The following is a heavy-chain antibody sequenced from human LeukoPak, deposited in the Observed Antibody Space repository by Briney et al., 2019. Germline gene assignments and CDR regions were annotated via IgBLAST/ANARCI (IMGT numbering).Heavy chain of an antibody. CDR2: INHSGST. Sequence: SKTLSLTCAVYGGSFSGYYWSWIRQPPGKGLEWIGEINHSGSTNYNPSLKSRVTISVDTSKNQFSLKLSSVTAADTAVYYCARGQGSSGWYYYGMDVWGQGTTVTVSS. J-gene: IGHJ6*02. V-gene: IGHV4-34*01. CDR3: ARGQGSSGWYYYGMDV. CDR1: GGSFSGYY. D-gene: IGHD6-6*01.